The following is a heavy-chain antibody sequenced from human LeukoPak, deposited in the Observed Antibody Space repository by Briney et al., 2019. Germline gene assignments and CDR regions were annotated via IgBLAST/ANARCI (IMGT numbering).Heavy chain of an antibody. V-gene: IGHV5-10-1*01. CDR1: GYSFTSYW. CDR2: IDPSDSYT. D-gene: IGHD5-18*01. Sequence: GESLKISCKGSGYSFTSYWIGWVRQMPGKGLEWMGRIDPSDSYTNYSPSFQGHVTISTDKSISTAYLQWSSLKASDTAMYYCARLTLPRGGIQLWYFDYWGQGTLVTVSS. CDR3: ARLTLPRGGIQLWYFDY. J-gene: IGHJ4*02.